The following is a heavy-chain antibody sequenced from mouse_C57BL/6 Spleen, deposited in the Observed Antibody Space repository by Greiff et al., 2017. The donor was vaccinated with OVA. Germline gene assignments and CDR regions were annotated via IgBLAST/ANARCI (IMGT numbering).Heavy chain of an antibody. CDR1: GYTFTSYW. V-gene: IGHV1-52*01. D-gene: IGHD1-1*01. CDR3: ARSSTVVGPGY. CDR2: IDPSDSET. J-gene: IGHJ2*01. Sequence: VQLQQPGAELVRPGSSVKLSCKASGYTFTSYWMHWVKQRPIQGLEWIGNIDPSDSETHYNQKFKDKATLTVDKSSSTAYMQLSSLTSEDSAVYYCARSSTVVGPGYWGQGTTLTVSS.